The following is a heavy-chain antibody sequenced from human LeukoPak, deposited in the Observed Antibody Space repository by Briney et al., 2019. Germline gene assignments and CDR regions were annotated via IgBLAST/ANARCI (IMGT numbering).Heavy chain of an antibody. D-gene: IGHD5-18*01. CDR1: DGYFSDYY. V-gene: IGHV4-34*01. CDR3: ARGYRGYNYGLPYFYMDV. J-gene: IGHJ6*03. CDR2: INHGGST. Sequence: SETLSLTCAVYDGYFSDYYWSWVRQTPGKGLEWIGEINHGGSTNYNPSLKSRVTISVDTSKKQFSLRLSSVTAADTAVYYCARGYRGYNYGLPYFYMDVWGKGTMVTISS.